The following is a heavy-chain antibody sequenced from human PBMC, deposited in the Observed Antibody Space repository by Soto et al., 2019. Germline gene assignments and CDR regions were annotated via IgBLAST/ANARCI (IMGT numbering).Heavy chain of an antibody. V-gene: IGHV4-39*01. CDR3: ARLRTTSDYYYMDV. Sequence: SETLSLTCTVSGGSISSSSYYWGWIRQPPGKGLEWIGSIYYSGSTYYNPSLKSRVTISVDTSKNQFSLKLSSVTAADTAVYYCARLRTTSDYYYMDVWGKGTTVTVSS. D-gene: IGHD1-7*01. J-gene: IGHJ6*03. CDR2: IYYSGST. CDR1: GGSISSSSYY.